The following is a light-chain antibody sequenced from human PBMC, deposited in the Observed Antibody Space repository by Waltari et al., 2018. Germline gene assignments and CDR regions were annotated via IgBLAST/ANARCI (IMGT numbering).Light chain of an antibody. CDR2: EVN. CDR3: CAYAGKV. Sequence: QSALTQPPSASGSPGQSVTISCSGSSRDVGSYIHVSWYQQHPGKAPRLIIYEVNKRPSGVPDRFSGSKSGNTASLTVSGLQAEDEAHYYCCAYAGKVFGGGTRLTVL. CDR1: SRDVGSYIH. V-gene: IGLV2-8*01. J-gene: IGLJ3*02.